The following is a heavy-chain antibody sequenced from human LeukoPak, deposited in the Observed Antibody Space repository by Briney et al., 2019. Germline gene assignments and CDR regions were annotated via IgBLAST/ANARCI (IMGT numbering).Heavy chain of an antibody. Sequence: GGSLRLSCTVSGFTVSSNSMSWVRQAPAKGLEWVSFIYSDNTHYSDSVKGRFTISRDNSKNTLYLQMNSLRAEDTAVYYCARRAGAYSHPYDYWGQGTLVTVSS. CDR3: ARRAGAYSHPYDY. CDR2: IYSDNT. D-gene: IGHD4/OR15-4a*01. V-gene: IGHV3-53*01. CDR1: GFTVSSNS. J-gene: IGHJ4*02.